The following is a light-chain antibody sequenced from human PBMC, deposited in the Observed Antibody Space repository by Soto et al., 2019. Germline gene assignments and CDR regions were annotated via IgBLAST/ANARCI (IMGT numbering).Light chain of an antibody. Sequence: QSALTQPRSVSGSPGQSVTISCTGTSSDVGDYNYVSWYQQHPGKAPKLMIYDVSKWPSGVPDRFSGSKSGNTASLTISGIQAEDEADYYCCSYAGSYTYVFGTGTKLTVL. CDR2: DVS. CDR3: CSYAGSYTYV. CDR1: SSDVGDYNY. J-gene: IGLJ1*01. V-gene: IGLV2-11*01.